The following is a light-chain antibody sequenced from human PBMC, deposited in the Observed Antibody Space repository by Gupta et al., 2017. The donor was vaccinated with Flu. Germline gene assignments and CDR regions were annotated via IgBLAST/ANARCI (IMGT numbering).Light chain of an antibody. CDR3: QQYNSYSWT. CDR2: KAS. Sequence: DLQMNQSPSPPSASVGDTVVISCRASQSIGTWLAWYQQKPGKSPKLLLYKASILESGVPSRFSGSGSGTEFSLTISSLQPDDFATYYCQQYNSYSWTFGQGTKVEIK. CDR1: QSIGTW. J-gene: IGKJ1*01. V-gene: IGKV1-5*03.